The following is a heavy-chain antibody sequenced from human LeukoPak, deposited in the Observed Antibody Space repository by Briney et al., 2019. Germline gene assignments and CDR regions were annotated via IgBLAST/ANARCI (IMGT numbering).Heavy chain of an antibody. CDR2: IYYSGST. Sequence: PSETLSLTCTVSGGSISSYYWSWIRQPPGKGREWIGYIYYSGSTNYNPSLKRRVTISVDTSKNQFSLKLSSVTAADTAVYYCAGTYYYDSSGYFDYWGQGTLVTVSS. J-gene: IGHJ4*02. CDR1: GGSISSYY. CDR3: AGTYYYDSSGYFDY. D-gene: IGHD3-22*01. V-gene: IGHV4-59*01.